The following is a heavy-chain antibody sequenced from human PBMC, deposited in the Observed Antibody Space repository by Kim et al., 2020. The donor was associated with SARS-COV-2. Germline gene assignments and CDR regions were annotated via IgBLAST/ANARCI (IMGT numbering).Heavy chain of an antibody. Sequence: ASVKVSCKASGYTFTSYGISWVRQAPGQGLEWMGWISAYNGNTNYAQKLQGRVTMTTDTSTSTAYMELRSLRSDDTAVYYCARVSGSYSPKSKYYYYGMDVWGQGTTVTVSS. J-gene: IGHJ6*02. CDR2: ISAYNGNT. V-gene: IGHV1-18*01. D-gene: IGHD1-26*01. CDR3: ARVSGSYSPKSKYYYYGMDV. CDR1: GYTFTSYG.